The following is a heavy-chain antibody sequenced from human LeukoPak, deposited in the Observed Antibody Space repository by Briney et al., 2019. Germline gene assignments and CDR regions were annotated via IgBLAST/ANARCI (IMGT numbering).Heavy chain of an antibody. CDR1: GGSISSYY. D-gene: IGHD6-19*01. J-gene: IGHJ3*02. V-gene: IGHV4-59*01. CDR2: IYYSGST. CDR3: ARKSSGWYGREAFDI. Sequence: SETLSLTCTVSGGSISSYYWSWIRQPPGKGLEWIGYIYYSGSTNYNPSLKSRVTISVDTSKNQFSLKLSSVTAADTAVYYCARKSSGWYGREAFDIWGQGTMVTVSS.